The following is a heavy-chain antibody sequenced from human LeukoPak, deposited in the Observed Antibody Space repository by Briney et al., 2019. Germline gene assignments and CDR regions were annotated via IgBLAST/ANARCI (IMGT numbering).Heavy chain of an antibody. CDR2: IYYSGST. V-gene: IGHV4-39*01. D-gene: IGHD3-10*01. Sequence: SETLSLTCTVSGGSISSSSYYWGWIRQPPGKGLEWIGSIYYSGSTYYNPSLKSRVTISVDTSKNQFSLKLGSVTAADTAVYYCFYGSGSPSQNWGQGTLVTVSS. J-gene: IGHJ4*02. CDR1: GGSISSSSYY. CDR3: FYGSGSPSQN.